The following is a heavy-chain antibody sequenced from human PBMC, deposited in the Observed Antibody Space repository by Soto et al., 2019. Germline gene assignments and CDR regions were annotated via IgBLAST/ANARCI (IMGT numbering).Heavy chain of an antibody. V-gene: IGHV3-66*01. Sequence: GGSLRLSCAASGFTVSSNYMSWVRQAPGKGLEWVSVIYSGGSTYYADSVKGRFTISRDNSKNTLYLQMNSLRAEDTAVYYCARDSSPTFYSSSWYGDYYYGMDVWGQGTTVTVSS. D-gene: IGHD6-13*01. CDR3: ARDSSPTFYSSSWYGDYYYGMDV. CDR1: GFTVSSNY. CDR2: IYSGGST. J-gene: IGHJ6*02.